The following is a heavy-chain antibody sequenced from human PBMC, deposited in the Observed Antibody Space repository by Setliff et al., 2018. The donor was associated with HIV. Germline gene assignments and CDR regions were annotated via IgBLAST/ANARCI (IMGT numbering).Heavy chain of an antibody. J-gene: IGHJ4*02. D-gene: IGHD2-21*02. CDR2: INPNSGGT. CDR1: GYTFTGYY. Sequence: VASVKVSCKASGYTFTGYYMHWVRQAPGQGLEWMGRINPNSGGTNYAQKFQGRVTMTRDTSMNTAYMELSRLRSDDTAVYYCALLNHIVVVTDLLPGDYWGQGTPVTVSS. V-gene: IGHV1-2*06. CDR3: ALLNHIVVVTDLLPGDY.